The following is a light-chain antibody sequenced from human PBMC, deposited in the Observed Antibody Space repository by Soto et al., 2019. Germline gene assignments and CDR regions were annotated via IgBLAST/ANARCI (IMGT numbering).Light chain of an antibody. Sequence: QAVLTQPASVSGSPGQSITISFPGTSSDVGRYNLVSWYQQHPGKAPKLMIYEVSKRPSGVSNRFSGSKSGNTASLTISGLQAEDEADYYCCSYAARRYVFGTGTKVTVL. J-gene: IGLJ1*01. CDR3: CSYAARRYV. CDR2: EVS. CDR1: SSDVGRYNL. V-gene: IGLV2-23*02.